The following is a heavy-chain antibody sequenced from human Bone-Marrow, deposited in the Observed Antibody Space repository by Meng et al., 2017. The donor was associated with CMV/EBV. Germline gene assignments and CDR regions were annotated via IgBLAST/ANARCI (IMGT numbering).Heavy chain of an antibody. Sequence: ASVKVSCKASGYTFTSYDINWVRQATGQGLEWMGWMNPNSGNTGYAQKFQGRVTMTTDTSTSTAYMELRSLRSDDTAVYYCARVGKFGWFDPWGQGTLVTVSS. CDR2: MNPNSGNT. V-gene: IGHV1-8*01. J-gene: IGHJ5*02. CDR1: GYTFTSYD. CDR3: ARVGKFGWFDP. D-gene: IGHD3-10*01.